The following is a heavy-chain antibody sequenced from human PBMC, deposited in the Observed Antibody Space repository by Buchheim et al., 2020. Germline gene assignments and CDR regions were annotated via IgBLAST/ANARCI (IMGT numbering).Heavy chain of an antibody. CDR3: AREGKGYYDFWSGYYPYYYYYGMDV. D-gene: IGHD3-3*01. CDR2: INSDGSST. Sequence: EVQLVESGGGLVQPGGSLRLSCAASGFTFSSYWMHWVRQAPGKGLVWVSRINSDGSSTSYADSVKGRFTISRDNAKNTLYLQMNSLRAEDTGVYYCAREGKGYYDFWSGYYPYYYYYGMDVWGQGTT. J-gene: IGHJ6*02. CDR1: GFTFSSYW. V-gene: IGHV3-74*01.